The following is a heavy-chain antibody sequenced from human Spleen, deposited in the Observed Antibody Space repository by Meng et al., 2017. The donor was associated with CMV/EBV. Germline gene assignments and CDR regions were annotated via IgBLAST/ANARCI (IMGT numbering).Heavy chain of an antibody. J-gene: IGHJ6*02. Sequence: GESLKISCAASGFTFSSYWMSWVRQAPGKGLEWVAVIWYDGSKKYYADSVKGRFTISRDNSNNTVCLHMNTLRAEDTGVYYCAKARGMAAAGMYYGVDVWGQGTTVTVSS. V-gene: IGHV3-33*06. D-gene: IGHD6-25*01. CDR2: IWYDGSKK. CDR1: GFTFSSYW. CDR3: AKARGMAAAGMYYGVDV.